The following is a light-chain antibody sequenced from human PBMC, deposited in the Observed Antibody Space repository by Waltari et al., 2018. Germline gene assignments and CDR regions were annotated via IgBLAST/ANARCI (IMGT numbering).Light chain of an antibody. J-gene: IGKJ4*01. CDR1: QSTNSR. CDR2: KVS. CDR3: QQYTGYPIT. V-gene: IGKV1-5*03. Sequence: DIQMTQSPSTLSASVGDRVSITCRASQSTNSRLAWYQQKPGKVPRILIYKVSNLEREVTSRFSGSGSGTEFTLTISSLQPDDLATYYCQQYTGYPITFGGGTKVEIK.